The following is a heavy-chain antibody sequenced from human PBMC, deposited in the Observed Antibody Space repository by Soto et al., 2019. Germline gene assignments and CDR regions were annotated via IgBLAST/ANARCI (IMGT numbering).Heavy chain of an antibody. Sequence: PGGSLRLSCAASGFTFSSYAMHWVRQAPGKGLEWVAVISYDGSNKYYADSVKGRFTISRDNSKNTLYLQMNSLRAEDTAVYYCARDRNYYYSYGMDVWGQGTTVTVSS. CDR1: GFTFSSYA. CDR2: ISYDGSNK. CDR3: ARDRNYYYSYGMDV. J-gene: IGHJ6*01. V-gene: IGHV3-30-3*01.